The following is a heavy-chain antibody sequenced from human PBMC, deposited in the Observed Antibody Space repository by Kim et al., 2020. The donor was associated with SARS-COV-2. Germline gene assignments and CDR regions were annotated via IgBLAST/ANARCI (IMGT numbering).Heavy chain of an antibody. J-gene: IGHJ4*02. D-gene: IGHD3-22*01. Sequence: SETLSLTCTVSGGSISSGGYYWSWIRQHPGKGLEWIGYIYYSGSTYYNPSLKSRVTISVDTSKNQFSLKLSSVTAADTAVYYCARVRDDDSSGYYYMYYFDYWGQGTLVTVSS. CDR3: ARVRDDDSSGYYYMYYFDY. V-gene: IGHV4-31*03. CDR1: GGSISSGGYY. CDR2: IYYSGST.